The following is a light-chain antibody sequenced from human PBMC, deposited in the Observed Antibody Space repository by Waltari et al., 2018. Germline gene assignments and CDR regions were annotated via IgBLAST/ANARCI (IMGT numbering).Light chain of an antibody. V-gene: IGLV3-25*03. Sequence: SFVLTQPPPVSVSPGQTARIPCSGEALSSHYCYWYQQRPGQAPLLLIFKDNERPSGIPERFSGSSSGTTVTLTITSVQAEDEADYFCQSADTSIANVVFGGGTKLTVL. CDR2: KDN. CDR1: ALSSHY. J-gene: IGLJ3*02. CDR3: QSADTSIANVV.